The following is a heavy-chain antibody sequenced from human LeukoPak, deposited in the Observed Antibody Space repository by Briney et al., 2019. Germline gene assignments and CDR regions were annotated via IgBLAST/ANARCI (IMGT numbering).Heavy chain of an antibody. J-gene: IGHJ4*02. D-gene: IGHD3-22*01. CDR2: IYYTGST. V-gene: IGHV4-59*08. CDR1: GVSITSYY. CDR3: ASSYFYDGTRYFDY. Sequence: PSETLSLTCTVSGVSITSYYWTWIRQPPGKGLEWIGYIYYTGSTKSNPSLKSRVTFSLDMSKNQFSLNLSSVTAADTAMYYCASSYFYDGTRYFDYWGLGTLVTVSS.